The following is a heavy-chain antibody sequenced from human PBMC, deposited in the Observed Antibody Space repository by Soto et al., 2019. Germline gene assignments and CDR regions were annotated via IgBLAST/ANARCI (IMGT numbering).Heavy chain of an antibody. D-gene: IGHD1-26*01. V-gene: IGHV3-21*02. CDR3: ARHPDRASFLGVDY. Sequence: EVQLVESGGGLVKPGGSLRLSCAASGFTFSSYTINWVRQATGKGLEWVSSIDNSKSYKYYAESVKGRVTIYRDNAKNSVYLQMNRLRAEDTAVYYCARHPDRASFLGVDYWGQGTLVTVSS. J-gene: IGHJ4*02. CDR2: IDNSKSYK. CDR1: GFTFSSYT.